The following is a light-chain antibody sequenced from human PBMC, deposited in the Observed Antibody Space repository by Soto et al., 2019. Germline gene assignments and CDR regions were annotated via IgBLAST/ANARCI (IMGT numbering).Light chain of an antibody. CDR3: QQYNSYSPLT. CDR1: QAINIL. Sequence: DVQITQSPSTLSASVGDSVTLTCRASQAINILLSWYHHKPGKAPQLLIYDASSLESGAPSRFSGRRSGTEFTLTISSLQPDDFATYYCQQYNSYSPLTFGGGTKVDIK. V-gene: IGKV1-5*01. J-gene: IGKJ4*01. CDR2: DAS.